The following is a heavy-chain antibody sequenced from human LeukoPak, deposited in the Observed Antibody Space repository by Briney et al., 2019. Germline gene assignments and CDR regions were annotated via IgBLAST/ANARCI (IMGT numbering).Heavy chain of an antibody. CDR3: ARDKGGSGYDHLDS. CDR2: TYYRSKWYN. V-gene: IGHV6-1*01. D-gene: IGHD5-12*01. CDR1: GDSVSTNSAA. J-gene: IGHJ4*02. Sequence: SQTLSLTCAISGDSVSTNSAAWHWIRQSPSRGLEWLGRTYYRSKWYNDYAVSVKSRIAINPDTSKNQFSLQLNSVTPEDTAVYYRARDKGGSGYDHLDSWGQGTLVTVSS.